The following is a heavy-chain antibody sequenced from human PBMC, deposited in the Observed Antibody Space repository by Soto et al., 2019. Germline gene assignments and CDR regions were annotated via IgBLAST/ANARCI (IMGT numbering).Heavy chain of an antibody. Sequence: GGSLRLSCAASGFTVSSNYMSWVRQAPGKGLEWVSVIYSGGSTYYADSVKGRFTISRDNSKNTLYLQMNSLRAEDTAVYYCARDCDTDAEYFQHWGQGTLVTVSS. J-gene: IGHJ1*01. CDR1: GFTVSSNY. CDR2: IYSGGST. CDR3: ARDCDTDAEYFQH. V-gene: IGHV3-53*01.